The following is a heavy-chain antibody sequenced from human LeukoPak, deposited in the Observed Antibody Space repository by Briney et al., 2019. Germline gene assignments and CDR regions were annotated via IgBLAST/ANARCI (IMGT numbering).Heavy chain of an antibody. CDR1: GFTFSSYS. D-gene: IGHD3-3*01. J-gene: IGHJ5*02. Sequence: GGSLRLSCAASGFTFSSYSMNWVRQAPGKGLEWVSSISSSSSYIYYADSVKGRSTISRDNAKNSLYLQMNSLRAEDTAVYYCARDINSYYDFWSGNSNWFDPWGQGTLVTVSS. CDR2: ISSSSSYI. V-gene: IGHV3-21*01. CDR3: ARDINSYYDFWSGNSNWFDP.